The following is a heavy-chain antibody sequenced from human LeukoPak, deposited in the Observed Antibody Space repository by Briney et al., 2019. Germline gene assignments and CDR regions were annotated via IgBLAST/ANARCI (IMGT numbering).Heavy chain of an antibody. CDR3: ANARSGGYNEEFDY. CDR1: GLTFTTYA. CDR2: ISASGVST. Sequence: PGGPLRLSCADSGLTFTTYAMSWVRQAPGKGLEWVSAISASGVSTFYADSVKGRFTISRDNSKNTLYLQMNSLRAEDTAVYYCANARSGGYNEEFDYWGQGTPVNVSS. J-gene: IGHJ4*02. D-gene: IGHD5-24*01. V-gene: IGHV3-23*01.